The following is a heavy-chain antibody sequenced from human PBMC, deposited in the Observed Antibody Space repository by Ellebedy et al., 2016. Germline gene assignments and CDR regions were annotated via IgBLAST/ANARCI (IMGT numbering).Heavy chain of an antibody. V-gene: IGHV1-8*01. CDR1: GYTFTSYD. D-gene: IGHD2-2*01. Sequence: ASVKVSCKASGYTFTSYDINWVRQATGQGLEWMGWMNPNSGNTGYAQKFQGRVTMTRNTSISTAYMELSSLRSEDTAVYYCARGSLVVPVGGYYYYGMDVWGQGTTVTVSS. J-gene: IGHJ6*02. CDR2: MNPNSGNT. CDR3: ARGSLVVPVGGYYYYGMDV.